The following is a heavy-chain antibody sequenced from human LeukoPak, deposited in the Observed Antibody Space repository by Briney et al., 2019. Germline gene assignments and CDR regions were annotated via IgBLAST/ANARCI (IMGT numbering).Heavy chain of an antibody. CDR2: IYYSGST. V-gene: IGHV4-39*01. D-gene: IGHD3-22*01. CDR1: GGSISSSSYY. CDR3: ARSLMIVVV. Sequence: KPSETLSLTCTVSGGSISSSSYYWGWIRQPPGEGLEWIGSIYYSGSTYYNPSLKSRVTISVDTSKNQFSLKLSSVTAADTAVYYCARSLMIVVVWGQGTLVTVSS. J-gene: IGHJ4*02.